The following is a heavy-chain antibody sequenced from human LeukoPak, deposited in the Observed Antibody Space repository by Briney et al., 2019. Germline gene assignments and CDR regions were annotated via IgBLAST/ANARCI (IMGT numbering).Heavy chain of an antibody. CDR2: ISSSSSYI. CDR3: ARDIGYYYDSSGYLFDY. J-gene: IGHJ4*02. Sequence: AGGSLRLSCAASGFTFSSYSMNWVRQAPGKGLEWVSSISSSSSYIYYADSVTGRFTISRDNAKNSLYLKMNSLRAEDTAVYYCARDIGYYYDSSGYLFDYWGQGTLVTVS. D-gene: IGHD3-22*01. CDR1: GFTFSSYS. V-gene: IGHV3-21*01.